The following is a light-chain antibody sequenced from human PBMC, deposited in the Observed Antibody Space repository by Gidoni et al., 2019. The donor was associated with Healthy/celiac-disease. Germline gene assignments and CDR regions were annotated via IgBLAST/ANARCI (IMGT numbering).Light chain of an antibody. CDR1: QSISSY. V-gene: IGKV1-39*01. J-gene: IGKJ4*01. CDR3: QQCYSTPLA. CDR2: AAS. Sequence: DHQMPQSPSSLSASVGDRVTITCRASQSISSYLNWYQQKPGKAPKLLIYAASSLQSGVPSRFSGSGSGTDFTLTISSLQPEDFATYYCQQCYSTPLAFGGGTKVEIK.